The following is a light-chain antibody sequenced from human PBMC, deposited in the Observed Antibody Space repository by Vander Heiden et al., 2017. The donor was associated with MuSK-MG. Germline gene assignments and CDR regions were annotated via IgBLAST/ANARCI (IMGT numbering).Light chain of an antibody. CDR1: SSDVGGYNY. V-gene: IGLV2-14*01. J-gene: IGLJ2*01. CDR2: DVS. CDR3: SSYTSSSTLK. Sequence: QSALTQPASVSGSPGQSITLSCTGTSSDVGGYNYVSWYQQHPGKAPKLMIYDVSNRPAGVSNRFSGSKSGNTASLTISGLQAEDEADYYCSSYTSSSTLKVGGGTKLTVL.